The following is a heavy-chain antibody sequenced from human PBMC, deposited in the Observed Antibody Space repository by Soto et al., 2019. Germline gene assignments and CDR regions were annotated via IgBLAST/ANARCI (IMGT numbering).Heavy chain of an antibody. Sequence: GGSMRLSCAASGFTFSSYAMHCVRQAPGKGLEWVTVISYDGRNKYYADSVKGRFTISRDNSKNTLYLQMNSLRAEDTAVYYCAKGIVVVPAAYDAFDIWGQGTMVTVSS. CDR1: GFTFSSYA. CDR2: ISYDGRNK. J-gene: IGHJ3*02. V-gene: IGHV3-30-3*01. CDR3: AKGIVVVPAAYDAFDI. D-gene: IGHD2-2*01.